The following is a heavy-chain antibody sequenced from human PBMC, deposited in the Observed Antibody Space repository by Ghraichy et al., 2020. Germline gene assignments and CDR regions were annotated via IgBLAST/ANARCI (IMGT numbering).Heavy chain of an antibody. CDR2: INSGGTYI. D-gene: IGHD3-10*01. CDR1: EFIFSNYW. V-gene: IGHV3-74*01. J-gene: IGHJ4*02. Sequence: GGSLRLSCAASEFIFSNYWMHWVRQAPGKGLVWVSRINSGGTYIDYADSVKGRFTISRDNAKNTVHLQMSTLRAEDTAVYYCAASLQDSGSFFQDDYWGQGTLVSVSS. CDR3: AASLQDSGSFFQDDY.